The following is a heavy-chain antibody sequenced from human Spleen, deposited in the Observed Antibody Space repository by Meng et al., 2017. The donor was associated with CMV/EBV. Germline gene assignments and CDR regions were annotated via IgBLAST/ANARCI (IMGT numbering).Heavy chain of an antibody. CDR3: ARDSPPPPNWFDP. V-gene: IGHV4-39*07. CDR2: INYSGTT. CDR1: GGSISTDDYY. J-gene: IGHJ5*02. Sequence: SETLSLTCTVSGGSISTDDYYWGWVRQTPGKGLEWIGSINYSGTTYYRSSFKSRGTISIDTSKNQFSLKLSSVTAADTAVYYCARDSPPPPNWFDPWGQGTLVTVSS.